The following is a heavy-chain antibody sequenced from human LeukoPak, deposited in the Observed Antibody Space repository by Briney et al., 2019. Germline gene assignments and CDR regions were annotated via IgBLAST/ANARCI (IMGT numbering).Heavy chain of an antibody. Sequence: ETLSLTCTVSGGSISSSSYYWGWIRQPPGKGLEWIGSIYYSGSTYYNPSLKSRVTISRDNAKNSLYLQMNSLRVEDTAVYYCARGGTGAFDYWGQGILVTVSS. J-gene: IGHJ4*02. CDR3: ARGGTGAFDY. CDR1: GGSISSSSYY. V-gene: IGHV4-39*02. D-gene: IGHD2-8*02. CDR2: IYYSGST.